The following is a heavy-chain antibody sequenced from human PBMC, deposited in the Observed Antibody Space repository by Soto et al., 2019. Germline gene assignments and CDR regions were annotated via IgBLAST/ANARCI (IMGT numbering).Heavy chain of an antibody. J-gene: IGHJ5*02. Sequence: ASVKVSCKASGGTFSSYTISWVRQAPGKGLEWMGGFDPEDGETIYAQKFQGRVTMTEDTSTDTAYMELSSLRSEDTAVYYCATLYNWNDVSLITPAVWFDPWGQGTLVTVSS. V-gene: IGHV1-24*01. CDR2: FDPEDGET. CDR1: GGTFSSYT. D-gene: IGHD1-20*01. CDR3: ATLYNWNDVSLITPAVWFDP.